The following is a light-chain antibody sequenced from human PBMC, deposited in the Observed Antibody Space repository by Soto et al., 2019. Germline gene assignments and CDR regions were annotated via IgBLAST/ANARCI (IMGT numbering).Light chain of an antibody. CDR1: SSDVGGYNY. Sequence: QYALTQPASVSGSPGQSITLSCTGTSSDVGGYNYVSWYQQHPGKAPKLMIYEVSNRPSGVSNRFSGSKSGNTASLTISGLQAEDEADYYCSSYTSSNTVLFGEGTKLTVL. CDR3: SSYTSSNTVL. V-gene: IGLV2-14*01. J-gene: IGLJ2*01. CDR2: EVS.